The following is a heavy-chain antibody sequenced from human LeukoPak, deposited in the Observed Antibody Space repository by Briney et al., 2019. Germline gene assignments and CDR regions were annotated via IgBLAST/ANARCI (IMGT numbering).Heavy chain of an antibody. CDR1: GYTFTSYG. V-gene: IGHV1-18*01. D-gene: IGHD2-2*01. J-gene: IGHJ5*02. Sequence: ASVKVSCKASGYTFTSYGISWVRQAPGQGLEWMGWISAYNGNTNYAQKLQGRVTMTTDTSTSTAYMELRSLRSDDTAVYYCARGIVVVPAAPRHGFDPWGQGTLVTVSS. CDR2: ISAYNGNT. CDR3: ARGIVVVPAAPRHGFDP.